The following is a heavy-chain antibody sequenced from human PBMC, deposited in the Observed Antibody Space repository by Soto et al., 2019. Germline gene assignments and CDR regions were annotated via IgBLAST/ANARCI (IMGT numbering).Heavy chain of an antibody. V-gene: IGHV4-34*01. J-gene: IGHJ6*02. CDR3: AGPIIAAAGRNYYYYGMDV. Sequence: QVQLQQWGAGLLKPSETLSLTCAVYGGSFSGYYWSWIRQPPGKGLEWSGEINHSGSTNSNPSLKSRVTIPVDTYKNQFSLKVSSVTAADRGVYYCAGPIIAAAGRNYYYYGMDVWGQGTTVTVSS. D-gene: IGHD6-13*01. CDR1: GGSFSGYY. CDR2: INHSGST.